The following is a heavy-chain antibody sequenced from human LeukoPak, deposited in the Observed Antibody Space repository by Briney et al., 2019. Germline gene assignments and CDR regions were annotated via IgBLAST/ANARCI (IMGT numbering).Heavy chain of an antibody. V-gene: IGHV4-59*11. J-gene: IGHJ3*02. CDR3: ARDRPSGHEYTHVHGI. Sequence: SETLSLTCTVSGGSISSHYWSWIRQPPGKGLEWLGDIYYSGTTNYNPSLKSRVTISVDTSKNQFSLKLSSVTAADTAVYYCARDRPSGHEYTHVHGIWGQGTTVTVSS. CDR1: GGSISSHY. D-gene: IGHD3-3*01. CDR2: IYYSGTT.